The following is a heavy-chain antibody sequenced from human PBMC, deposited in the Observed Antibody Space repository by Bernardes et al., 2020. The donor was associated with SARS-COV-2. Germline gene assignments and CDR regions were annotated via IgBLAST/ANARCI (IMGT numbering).Heavy chain of an antibody. CDR3: AKDYPEKAGGSGEDSFFDY. D-gene: IGHD3-10*01. V-gene: IGHV3-23*01. CDR2: IIGNGGGT. J-gene: IGHJ4*02. CDR1: GFSFYDYA. Sequence: GGSLRLSCAASGFSFYDYAMSWVRQVPGKGLEWVSGIIGNGGGTYYADSVKGRFTISRDISKNTLYLQMHSLRAEDTAVYFCAKDYPEKAGGSGEDSFFDYWGRGTLVTVSS.